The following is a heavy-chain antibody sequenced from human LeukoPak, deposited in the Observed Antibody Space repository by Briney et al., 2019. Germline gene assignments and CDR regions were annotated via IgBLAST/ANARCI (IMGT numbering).Heavy chain of an antibody. D-gene: IGHD6-13*01. J-gene: IGHJ4*02. Sequence: PETLSLTCTVSGGSISSTSYYWGWIRQPPGMGLEWIGSIYYTGSTYYNPSLKSRVTISVDTSKNQFALKLSSVTAADTAVYYCAREYSSRYGYWGQGTLVTVSS. V-gene: IGHV4-39*02. CDR3: AREYSSRYGY. CDR2: IYYTGST. CDR1: GGSISSTSYY.